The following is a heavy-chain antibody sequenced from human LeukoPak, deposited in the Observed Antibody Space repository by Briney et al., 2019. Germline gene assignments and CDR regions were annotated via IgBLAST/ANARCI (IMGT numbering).Heavy chain of an antibody. J-gene: IGHJ4*02. CDR3: ARLNGGD. CDR1: GYSISSGYY. V-gene: IGHV4-38-2*02. Sequence: SETLSLTCTVSGYSISSGYYWGWIRQPPGKGLEWIGSGSTTYNPSLKSRLTISVDTSKNQFSLKLNSVTAADTAVYYCARLNGGDWGQGTLVTVSS. D-gene: IGHD2-21*01. CDR2: SGST.